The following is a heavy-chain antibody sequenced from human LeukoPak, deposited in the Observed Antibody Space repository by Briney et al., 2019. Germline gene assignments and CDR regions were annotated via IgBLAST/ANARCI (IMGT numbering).Heavy chain of an antibody. CDR2: IKSKTDGGTT. V-gene: IGHV3-15*01. D-gene: IGHD4-11*01. CDR3: ATPTTTSYAFDI. J-gene: IGHJ3*02. Sequence: GGSLRLSCAASGFTLNNAWMNWVRQAPGKGLEWVGRIKSKTDGGTTDYAAPVKGRFTTSRDDSKNTLYLRMNSLKTEDTAVYYCATPTTTSYAFDIWGQGTMVTVSS. CDR1: GFTLNNAW.